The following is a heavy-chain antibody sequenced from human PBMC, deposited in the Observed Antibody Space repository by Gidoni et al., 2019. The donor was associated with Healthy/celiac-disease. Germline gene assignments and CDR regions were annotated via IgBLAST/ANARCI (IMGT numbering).Heavy chain of an antibody. Sequence: VQLQEAGPGPVKPSETVSLTCTVSGGSISSYYWSWIRQPPGKGLEWIGDIYYSGSTNYNPSHKSRVTISVDTSKTQFALKLSSVTAADTAVYYYARDLPRICVGATSCTDAFDIWGQGTMVTVSS. CDR2: IYYSGST. D-gene: IGHD1-26*01. V-gene: IGHV4-59*01. CDR3: ARDLPRICVGATSCTDAFDI. J-gene: IGHJ3*02. CDR1: GGSISSYY.